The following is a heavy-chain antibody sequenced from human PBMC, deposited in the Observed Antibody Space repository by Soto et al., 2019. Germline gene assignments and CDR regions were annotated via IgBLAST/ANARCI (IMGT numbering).Heavy chain of an antibody. CDR2: ISAYNGNT. J-gene: IGHJ3*02. D-gene: IGHD2-2*01. CDR1: GFTFTSSA. Sequence: GASVKVSCKASGFTFTSSAVQWVRQAPGQGLEWMGWISAYNGNTNYAQKLQGRVTMTTDTSTSTAYMELRSLRSDDTAVYYCARAYCSSTSCYVYAFDIWGQGTMVTVSS. V-gene: IGHV1-18*01. CDR3: ARAYCSSTSCYVYAFDI.